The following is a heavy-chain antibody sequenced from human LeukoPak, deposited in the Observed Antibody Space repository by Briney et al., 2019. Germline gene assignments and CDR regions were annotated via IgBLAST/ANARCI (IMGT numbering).Heavy chain of an antibody. V-gene: IGHV3-7*01. D-gene: IGHD4-17*01. CDR1: GFSFSTFS. J-gene: IGHJ1*01. CDR3: AVTTVLWPFQH. Sequence: GGSLRLSCAASGFSFSTFSMSWVRQAPGKGLEWVANIKQDGSEKDYVDSVKGRFTISRDNAKNSLYLQMNSLRVEDTAVYYCAVTTVLWPFQHWGQGTLITVSS. CDR2: IKQDGSEK.